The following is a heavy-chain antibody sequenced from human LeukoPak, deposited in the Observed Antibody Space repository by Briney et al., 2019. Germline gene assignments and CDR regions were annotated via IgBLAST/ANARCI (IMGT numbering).Heavy chain of an antibody. J-gene: IGHJ4*02. V-gene: IGHV3-7*01. Sequence: GGSLRLSCEVSGFTFSRYWMSWVRQAPGKGLEWVANIKQDGSEKYCVDSLKGRFTISRDNAKNSLYLQMNSLTDEDTAIYYCARSLRVAVAASYWGQGTLVTVSS. CDR2: IKQDGSEK. CDR1: GFTFSRYW. D-gene: IGHD6-19*01. CDR3: ARSLRVAVAASY.